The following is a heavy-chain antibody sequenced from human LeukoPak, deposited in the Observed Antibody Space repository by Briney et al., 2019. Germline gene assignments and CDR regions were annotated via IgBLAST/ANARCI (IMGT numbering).Heavy chain of an antibody. D-gene: IGHD2-21*02. CDR2: ISWNSGSI. Sequence: QSGGSLRLSCAASGFTFDDYAMHWVRQAPGKGLEWVSGISWNSGSIGYADSVKGRFTISRDNAKNSLYLQMNSLRAEDTALYYCARETRGGAYCGGDCYWDDAFDIWGQGTMVTVSS. J-gene: IGHJ3*02. V-gene: IGHV3-9*01. CDR1: GFTFDDYA. CDR3: ARETRGGAYCGGDCYWDDAFDI.